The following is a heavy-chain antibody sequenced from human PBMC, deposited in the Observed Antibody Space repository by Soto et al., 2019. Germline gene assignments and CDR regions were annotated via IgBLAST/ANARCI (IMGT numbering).Heavy chain of an antibody. CDR1: GFTFSSYA. CDR3: ANLVVPAATYYYYGMDV. Sequence: GSLRLSCAASGFTFSSYAMSWVRQAPGKGLEWVSAISGSGGSTYYADSVKGRFTISRDNSKNTLYLQMNSLRAEDTAVYYCANLVVPAATYYYYGMDVWGQGTTVTVSS. D-gene: IGHD2-2*01. V-gene: IGHV3-23*01. J-gene: IGHJ6*02. CDR2: ISGSGGST.